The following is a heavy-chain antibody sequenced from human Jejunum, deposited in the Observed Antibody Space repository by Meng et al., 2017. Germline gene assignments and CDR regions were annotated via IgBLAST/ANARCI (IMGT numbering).Heavy chain of an antibody. Sequence: QLRVQESGPGLGKPSETRSLTCTVSGGSISSSSYYWGGIRQPPGKGLEWIGTMYYHGSTYYNPSLKSRVTISVDTSKNQFSLKLSSVTAADTAVYYCARPHTSAWGQGTLVTVSS. D-gene: IGHD2-21*01. CDR1: GGSISSSSYY. CDR3: ARPHTSA. J-gene: IGHJ5*02. V-gene: IGHV4-39*01. CDR2: MYYHGST.